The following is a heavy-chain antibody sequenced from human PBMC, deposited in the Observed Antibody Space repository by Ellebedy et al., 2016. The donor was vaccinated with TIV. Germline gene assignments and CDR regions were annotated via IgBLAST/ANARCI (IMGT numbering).Heavy chain of an antibody. CDR2: IRDKANIYRK. CDR1: GFTFSDHY. V-gene: IGHV3-72*01. CDR3: DRSGSYLPFDY. D-gene: IGHD1-26*01. J-gene: IGHJ4*02. Sequence: GESLKISCAASGFTFSDHYMDWVRQAPGKGLEWIGRIRDKANIYRKEYAASVKGRFTISRDDSKNSLYLQMNRLRTEDTAVYYCDRSGSYLPFDYWGQGTLVTVSS.